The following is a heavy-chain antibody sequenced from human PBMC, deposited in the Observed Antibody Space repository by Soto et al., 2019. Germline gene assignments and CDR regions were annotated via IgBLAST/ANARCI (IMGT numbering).Heavy chain of an antibody. V-gene: IGHV3-23*01. J-gene: IGHJ4*02. D-gene: IGHD4-17*01. CDR2: ISDSGDGT. Sequence: EVQLLESGGNLVQPGGSLRLACAASGFTFSTYGMTCVRQAPGKGLEWVSSISDSGDGTYYADSLKGRFTISRDNSKNALFLQMNSLRAADTAVYYCATDHAWGCRVTTRFAFLGQGALVTVSS. CDR3: ATDHAWGCRVTTRFAF. CDR1: GFTFSTYG.